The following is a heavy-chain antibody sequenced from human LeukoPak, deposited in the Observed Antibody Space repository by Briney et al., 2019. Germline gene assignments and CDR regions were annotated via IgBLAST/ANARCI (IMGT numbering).Heavy chain of an antibody. V-gene: IGHV3-48*04. Sequence: PGGSLRLSCAGSGVTFSSAWMNWVRRAPGKGLEWVSYISSSGSTIYNADSVKGRFTISRDNAKNSLYLQMNSLRAEDTAVYYCARRGSYNDYWGQGTLVTVSS. CDR3: ARRGSYNDY. CDR2: ISSSGSTI. CDR1: GVTFSSAW. J-gene: IGHJ4*02. D-gene: IGHD3-16*01.